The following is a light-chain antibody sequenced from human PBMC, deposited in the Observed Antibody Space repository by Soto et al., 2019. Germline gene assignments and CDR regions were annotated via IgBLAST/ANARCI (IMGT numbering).Light chain of an antibody. CDR2: EVT. CDR1: SSDVGGYNY. Sequence: QSALTQPPSASGSPGQSVTISCTGTSSDVGGYNYVYWYQQHPGKAPKLMIYEVTKRPSGVPDRFSGSKSGNTASLTVSGLQAEDEAEYYCSSYADSNSYVVGTGTKLTVL. J-gene: IGLJ1*01. V-gene: IGLV2-8*01. CDR3: SSYADSNSYV.